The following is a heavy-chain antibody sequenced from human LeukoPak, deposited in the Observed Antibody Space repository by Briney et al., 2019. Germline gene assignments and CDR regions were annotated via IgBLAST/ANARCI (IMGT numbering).Heavy chain of an antibody. V-gene: IGHV3-23*01. CDR3: AKDLRAYHSGWLDY. J-gene: IGHJ4*02. CDR2: ISGSAGTT. Sequence: GGSLRLSCAASGFTFNSYGMSWVRQAPGEGLEWVSGISGSAGTTYYADSVKGRFTISRDDSKNTLYLQMNSLRAGDTAVYYLAKDLRAYHSGWLDYWGQGTLVTVSS. D-gene: IGHD6-19*01. CDR1: GFTFNSYG.